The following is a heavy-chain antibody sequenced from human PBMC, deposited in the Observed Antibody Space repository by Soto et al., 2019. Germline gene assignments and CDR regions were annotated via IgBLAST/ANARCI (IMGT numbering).Heavy chain of an antibody. D-gene: IGHD6-13*01. Sequence: GGSLRLSCAASGFPVSSNYMSWVRQAPGKGLEWVSVIYSGGSTYYADSVKGRFTISRDNSKNTLYLQMNSLRAEDTAVYYCARQAAATYPFDYWGQGTLVTVSS. CDR1: GFPVSSNY. J-gene: IGHJ4*02. V-gene: IGHV3-66*04. CDR2: IYSGGST. CDR3: ARQAAATYPFDY.